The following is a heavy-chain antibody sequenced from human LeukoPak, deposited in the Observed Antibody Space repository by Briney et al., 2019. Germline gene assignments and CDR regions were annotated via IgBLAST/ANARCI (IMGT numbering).Heavy chain of an antibody. Sequence: ASVKVSCKASGYTFTSYDINWVRQAPGQGLEWMGGIIPIFGTANYAQKLQGRVTMTTDTSTSTAYMELRSLRSDDTAVYYCARAVPPNLEWFYYWGQGTLVTVSS. V-gene: IGHV1-18*01. J-gene: IGHJ4*02. CDR1: GYTFTSYD. D-gene: IGHD3-3*01. CDR3: ARAVPPNLEWFYY. CDR2: IIPIFGTA.